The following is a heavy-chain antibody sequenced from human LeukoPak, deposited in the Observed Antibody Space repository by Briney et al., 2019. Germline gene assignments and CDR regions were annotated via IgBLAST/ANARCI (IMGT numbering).Heavy chain of an antibody. J-gene: IGHJ4*02. CDR2: ISGSGCST. V-gene: IGHV3-23*01. CDR1: RFTFISYA. CDR3: AKVGDAYFFDY. D-gene: IGHD1-26*01. Sequence: GGSLTLSCAGSRFTFISYALRWVRQAAGREGEGVSAISGSGCSTYYPDSVKGRFTISRSNFKKTVYPQINSLQAQDTAVYYCAKVGDAYFFDYWGQGTLVTVSA.